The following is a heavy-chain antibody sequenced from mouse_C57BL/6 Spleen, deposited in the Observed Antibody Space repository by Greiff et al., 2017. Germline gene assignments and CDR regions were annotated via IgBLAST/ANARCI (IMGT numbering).Heavy chain of an antibody. J-gene: IGHJ3*01. V-gene: IGHV1-64*01. CDR1: GYTFTSYW. CDR2: IHPNSGST. Sequence: VQLQQPGAELVKPGASVKLSCKASGYTFTSYWMHWVKQRPGQGLEWIGMIHPNSGSTNYNEKFKSKATLTVDKSSSTAYMQLSSLTSEDSAVYYCASGQLRLLLLAYWGQGTLVTVSA. CDR3: ASGQLRLLLLAY. D-gene: IGHD3-2*02.